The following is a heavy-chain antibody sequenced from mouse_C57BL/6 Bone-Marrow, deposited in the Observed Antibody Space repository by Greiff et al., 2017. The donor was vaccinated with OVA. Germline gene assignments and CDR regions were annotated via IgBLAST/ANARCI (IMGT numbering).Heavy chain of an antibody. CDR1: GFTFTDYY. Sequence: EVKLVESGGGLVQPGGSLSLSCAASGFTFTDYYMSWVRQPPGKALEWLGFIRNKANGYTTEYSASVKGRFTISRDTSHSILYLQLHAFSAEDRAKYYSARAAYNSSDVYAMAYWGQGTLVTVSS. CDR3: ARAAYNSSDVYAMAY. J-gene: IGHJ4*01. V-gene: IGHV7-3*01. D-gene: IGHD2-5*01. CDR2: IRNKANGYTT.